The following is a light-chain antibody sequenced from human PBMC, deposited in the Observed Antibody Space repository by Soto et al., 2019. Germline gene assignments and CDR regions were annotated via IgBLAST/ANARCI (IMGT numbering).Light chain of an antibody. CDR1: QSISIY. Sequence: EIVLTQSPATLSLSPGERATLSCRASQSISIYLAWYQQKPGQAPRLLIYDASNRATGIPARFSGSGSGRDFTLTISSLEPEDFAVYYCQQRGNWPLTFGGGTKVDIK. CDR3: QQRGNWPLT. V-gene: IGKV3-11*02. J-gene: IGKJ4*01. CDR2: DAS.